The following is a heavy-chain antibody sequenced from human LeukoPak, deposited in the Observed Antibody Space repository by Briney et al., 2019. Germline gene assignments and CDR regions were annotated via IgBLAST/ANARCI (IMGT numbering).Heavy chain of an antibody. V-gene: IGHV3-74*01. Sequence: GGSLRLSCAASGFTFSSYWMHWVRQAPGKGLVWVSRINSDGSSTSYADSVKGRFTISRDNAKNTLYLQMNSLRAKDTAVYYCARVASSSWYPTYYYYYYYMDVWGKGTTVTVSS. J-gene: IGHJ6*03. CDR3: ARVASSSWYPTYYYYYYYMDV. D-gene: IGHD6-13*01. CDR1: GFTFSSYW. CDR2: INSDGSST.